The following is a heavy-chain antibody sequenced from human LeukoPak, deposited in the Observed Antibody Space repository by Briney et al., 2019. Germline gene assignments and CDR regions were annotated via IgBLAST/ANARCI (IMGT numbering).Heavy chain of an antibody. V-gene: IGHV3-33*01. J-gene: IGHJ3*02. Sequence: GGSLRLSCAASGFIFSSYDMNWVRQAPGKGLEWVAIIWFDGSNKYYADSVKGRFTISRDNSKNTLYLQMNSLRAEDTAVYYCARGGEFEAFDIWGQGTMVTVSS. CDR3: ARGGEFEAFDI. CDR2: IWFDGSNK. D-gene: IGHD3-16*01. CDR1: GFIFSSYD.